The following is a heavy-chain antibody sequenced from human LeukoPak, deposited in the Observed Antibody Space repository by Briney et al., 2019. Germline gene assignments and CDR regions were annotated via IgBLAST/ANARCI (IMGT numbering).Heavy chain of an antibody. D-gene: IGHD1-14*01. J-gene: IGHJ4*02. CDR1: GFTFGGYG. V-gene: IGHV3-33*01. CDR2: IAYDGSRA. Sequence: GRSLRLSCAGSGFTFGGYGMHWFRQTPGKGLEWVAVIAYDGSRAFYADSVKGRSTISRGNSKNTMSVQMDDLRAEDTAVYYCTRYNNDHFDYWGQGTLVTVSS. CDR3: TRYNNDHFDY.